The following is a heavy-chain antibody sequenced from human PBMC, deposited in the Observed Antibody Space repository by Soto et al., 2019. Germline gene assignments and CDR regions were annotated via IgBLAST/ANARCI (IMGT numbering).Heavy chain of an antibody. Sequence: SETLSLTCTVSGGSISSGGYYWSWIRQHPGKGLEWIGYIYYSGSTYYNPSLKSRVTISVDTSKNQFSLKLSSVTAADTAVYYCARDSEGITGTGLANWFDPWGQGTLVTVSS. CDR3: ARDSEGITGTGLANWFDP. CDR1: GGSISSGGYY. J-gene: IGHJ5*02. V-gene: IGHV4-31*03. CDR2: IYYSGST. D-gene: IGHD1-7*01.